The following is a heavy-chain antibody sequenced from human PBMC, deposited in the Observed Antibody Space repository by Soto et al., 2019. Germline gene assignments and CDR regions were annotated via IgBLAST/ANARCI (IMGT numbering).Heavy chain of an antibody. CDR1: GFTFSSYS. CDR3: ARDSSPGAGDYYDSSGYPDY. J-gene: IGHJ4*02. V-gene: IGHV3-48*02. Sequence: SLRLSCAASGFTFSSYSMNWVRQAPGKGLEWVSYISSSSSTIYYADSVKGRFTISRDNAKNSLYLQMNSLRDEDTAVYYCARDSSPGAGDYYDSSGYPDYWGQGTLVAVSS. CDR2: ISSSSSTI. D-gene: IGHD3-22*01.